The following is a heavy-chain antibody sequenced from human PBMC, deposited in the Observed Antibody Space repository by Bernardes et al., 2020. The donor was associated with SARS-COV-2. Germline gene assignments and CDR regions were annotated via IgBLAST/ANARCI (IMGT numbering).Heavy chain of an antibody. CDR3: ARGNWVEYYDLTGNLDY. J-gene: IGHJ4*02. D-gene: IGHD3-3*01. Sequence: ASMKVSCKTSGYSFTDFYLHWVRQAPGQGLEWMGWINPNSGGRKSAQNFLDRVTMTRDTSINTVYMELSGLRSDDTAIYYCARGNWVEYYDLTGNLDYWGQGTLVTVSS. CDR2: INPNSGGR. CDR1: GYSFTDFY. V-gene: IGHV1-2*02.